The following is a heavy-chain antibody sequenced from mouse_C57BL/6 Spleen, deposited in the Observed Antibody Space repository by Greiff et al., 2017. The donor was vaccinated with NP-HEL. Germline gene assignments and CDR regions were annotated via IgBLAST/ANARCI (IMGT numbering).Heavy chain of an antibody. CDR1: GYAFSSSW. V-gene: IGHV1-82*01. Sequence: VQLQQSGPELAKPGASVKISCKASGYAFSSSWMNWVKQRPGKGLEWIGRIYPGDGDTNYNGKFKGKATLTADKSSSTAYMQLSSLTSEDSAVYFCARGDYGSPFYYAMDYWGQGTSVTVSS. CDR2: IYPGDGDT. J-gene: IGHJ4*01. D-gene: IGHD1-1*01. CDR3: ARGDYGSPFYYAMDY.